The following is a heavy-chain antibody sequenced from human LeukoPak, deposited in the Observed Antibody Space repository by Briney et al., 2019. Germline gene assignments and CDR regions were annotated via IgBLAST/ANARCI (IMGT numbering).Heavy chain of an antibody. V-gene: IGHV4-61*02. CDR2: IYTSGST. CDR3: ARLSIAARPHYYYYMDV. Sequence: KPSQTLSLTCTVSGGSISSGSYYWSWIRQPAGKGLEWIGRIYTSGSTNYNPSLKSRVTISVDTSKNQFSLKLSSVTAADTAVYYCARLSIAARPHYYYYMDVWGKGTTVTVSS. CDR1: GGSISSGSYY. D-gene: IGHD6-6*01. J-gene: IGHJ6*03.